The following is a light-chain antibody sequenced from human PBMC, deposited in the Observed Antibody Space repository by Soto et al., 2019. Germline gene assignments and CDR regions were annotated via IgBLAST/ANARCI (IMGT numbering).Light chain of an antibody. CDR1: QSVRSSS. J-gene: IGKJ2*01. CDR2: GAS. V-gene: IGKV3D-20*02. CDR3: QQRSNWPPYT. Sequence: EIVLTQSPGTLSLSPGERATLSCRASQSVRSSSLAWYQQKPGQAPRLLIYGASSKATGIPDRFSGSGSGTDFTLTISSLEPEDFAVYYCQQRSNWPPYTFGQGTKLEIK.